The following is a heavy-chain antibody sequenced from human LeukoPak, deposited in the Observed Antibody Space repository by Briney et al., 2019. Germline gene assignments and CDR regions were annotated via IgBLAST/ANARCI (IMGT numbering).Heavy chain of an antibody. Sequence: GGSLRLSCTASVFTFSSYWMNWVRQVPGKELEWVAIIKSDGTEEHYLDSVKGRFTISRDNANNLLFLQMNNLRAEDTAVYYCAGGGGYLIDYWGQGTLVTVSS. V-gene: IGHV3-7*01. D-gene: IGHD3-22*01. CDR1: VFTFSSYW. CDR3: AGGGGYLIDY. J-gene: IGHJ4*02. CDR2: IKSDGTEE.